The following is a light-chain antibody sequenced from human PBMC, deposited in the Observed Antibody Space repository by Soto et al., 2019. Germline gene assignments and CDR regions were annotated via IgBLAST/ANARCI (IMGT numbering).Light chain of an antibody. J-gene: IGKJ4*01. CDR1: QSVSNY. Sequence: EIVLTQSPATLSLSPGERATLSCRASQSVSNYLAWYQQKPGQAPRLLIYDASNRATGIPARFSGSGSGTDFTLTISSLENEDSAVYYCQQRSNWPSFGGGTKVEIK. CDR2: DAS. V-gene: IGKV3-11*01. CDR3: QQRSNWPS.